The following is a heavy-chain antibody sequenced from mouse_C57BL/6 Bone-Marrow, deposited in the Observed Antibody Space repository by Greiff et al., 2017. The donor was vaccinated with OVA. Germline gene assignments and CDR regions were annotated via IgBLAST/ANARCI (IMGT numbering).Heavy chain of an antibody. CDR1: GYTFTDYN. CDR3: AREWSTVVGY. J-gene: IGHJ2*01. Sequence: VQLKESGPELVKPGASVKMSCKASGYTFTDYNMHWVKQSHGKSLEWIGYINPNNGGTSYNQKFKGKATLTVNKSSSTAYMELRSLTSEDAAVYYCAREWSTVVGYWGQGTTLTVSS. D-gene: IGHD1-1*01. CDR2: INPNNGGT. V-gene: IGHV1-22*01.